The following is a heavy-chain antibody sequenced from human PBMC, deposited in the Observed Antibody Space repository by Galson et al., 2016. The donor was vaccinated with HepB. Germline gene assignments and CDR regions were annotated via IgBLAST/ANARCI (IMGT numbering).Heavy chain of an antibody. J-gene: IGHJ4*02. Sequence: PALVKPTQTLTLTCTFSGFSLSTSGVGVGWIRQPPGQGLEWLGIIYWDDDSRYSSSLKSRLTITKDTSKNQVVLTMTNVGPVDTATYYCAHSRYYVSGSLDYWGQGTLVTGSS. CDR1: GFSLSTSGVG. CDR3: AHSRYYVSGSLDY. D-gene: IGHD3-10*01. V-gene: IGHV2-5*02. CDR2: IYWDDDS.